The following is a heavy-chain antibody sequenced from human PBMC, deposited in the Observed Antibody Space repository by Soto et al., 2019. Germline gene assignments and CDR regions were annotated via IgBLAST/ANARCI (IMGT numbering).Heavy chain of an antibody. CDR3: ARDAVRGVIIWGEGMDV. V-gene: IGHV3-30-3*01. CDR2: ISYDGSNK. CDR1: GFTFSSYA. Sequence: PGGSLRLSCAASGFTFSSYAMHWVRQAPGKGLEWVAVISYDGSNKYYADSVKGRFTISRDNSKNTLYLQMNSLRAEDTAVYYCARDAVRGVIIWGEGMDVWGQGTTVTVSS. D-gene: IGHD3-10*01. J-gene: IGHJ6*02.